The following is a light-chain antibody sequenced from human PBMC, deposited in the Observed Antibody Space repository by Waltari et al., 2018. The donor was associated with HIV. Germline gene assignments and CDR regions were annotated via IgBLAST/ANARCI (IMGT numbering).Light chain of an antibody. V-gene: IGKV1-39*01. J-gene: IGKJ1*01. CDR2: AAS. Sequence: DIQMTQSPSSLSASVGDRVTITCRASQSISSYLNWYQHKPGKAPKLLIYAASSLQSGGPSRFSGSESGTDVTLTISSLQPEDFATYYCQQSYNTPPWTFGQGTKVAFK. CDR3: QQSYNTPPWT. CDR1: QSISSY.